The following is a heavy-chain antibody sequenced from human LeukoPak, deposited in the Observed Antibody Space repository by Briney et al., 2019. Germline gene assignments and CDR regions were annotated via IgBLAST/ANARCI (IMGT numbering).Heavy chain of an antibody. CDR2: IWYDGSDK. CDR3: ARQPDDSSGWNNGQDFFDY. V-gene: IGHV3-33*01. Sequence: PGGSLRLSCAASGFTLSNYGMHWVRQAPGKGLEWVAVIWYDGSDKYYANSVKGRFTISRDNSKSTLLLQMNSLGAEDTAVYYCARQPDDSSGWNNGQDFFDYWGQGTLVTVSS. D-gene: IGHD6-19*01. J-gene: IGHJ4*02. CDR1: GFTLSNYG.